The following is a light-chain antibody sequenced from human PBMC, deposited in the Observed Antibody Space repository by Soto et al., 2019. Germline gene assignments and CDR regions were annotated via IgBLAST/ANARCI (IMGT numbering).Light chain of an antibody. J-gene: IGKJ1*01. CDR1: QRVSSSY. V-gene: IGKV3D-7*01. CDR3: QQDYNLPGT. Sequence: PGDRVTLSCRASQRVSSSYLTWYQQKPGQAPRLLIYGASTRATDIPARFSGSGSGTDFTLTISSLQPEDFAVYYCQQDYNLPGTFGQGTKVEIK. CDR2: GAS.